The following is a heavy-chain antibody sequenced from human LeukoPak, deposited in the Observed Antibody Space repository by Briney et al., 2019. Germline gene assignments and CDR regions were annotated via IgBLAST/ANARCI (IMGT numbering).Heavy chain of an antibody. D-gene: IGHD3-9*01. J-gene: IGHJ3*02. Sequence: GASVKVSCKASGYTFTGYYMHWVRQAPGQGLEWMGRINPNSGGTNYAQKFQGRVIMTRDTSISTAYMELSRLRSDDTAVYYCARDLGRYFDHDAFDIWGQGTMVTVSS. V-gene: IGHV1-2*06. CDR1: GYTFTGYY. CDR2: INPNSGGT. CDR3: ARDLGRYFDHDAFDI.